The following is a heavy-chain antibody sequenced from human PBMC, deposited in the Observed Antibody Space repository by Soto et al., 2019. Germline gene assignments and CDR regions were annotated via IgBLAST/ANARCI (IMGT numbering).Heavy chain of an antibody. D-gene: IGHD5-18*01. CDR2: ISGGGGAT. V-gene: IGHV3-NL1*01. CDR1: GFTFRNFA. Sequence: GGSLRLSGAASGFTFRNFAFHWVGRAPGKGLEWVSGISGGGGATYYADSVKGRFTISRDNSKNTLYLQMNSLRAEDTAVYYCAKDQDTAFLFDYWGQGTLVTVSS. J-gene: IGHJ4*02. CDR3: AKDQDTAFLFDY.